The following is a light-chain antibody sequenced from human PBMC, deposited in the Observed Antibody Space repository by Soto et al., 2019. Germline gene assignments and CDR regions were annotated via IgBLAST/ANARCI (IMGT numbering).Light chain of an antibody. CDR2: WAS. V-gene: IGKV4-1*01. J-gene: IGKJ1*01. CDR3: QQYDDTHRS. Sequence: DVVMTQSPDSLAVSLCEMATTNCKSSQSVLNRSNNKNSLAWYQQKPGPPPKLLIYWASTRESGVPDRFSGRGSGSDFTLAVSRLQAEDVPVYYCQQYDDTHRSFGEGTEVEIK. CDR1: QSVLNRSNNKNS.